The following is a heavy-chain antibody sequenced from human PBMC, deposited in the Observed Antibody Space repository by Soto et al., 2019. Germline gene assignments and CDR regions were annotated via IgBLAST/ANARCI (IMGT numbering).Heavy chain of an antibody. Sequence: LRLSCRDWRWAVAGYAVTCGGQAPRKRTEWLGFIRSKAYGGTTEYAASVKGRFTISRDDSKSIAYLQMNSLKTEDTAVYYCTSITGTTGYYYGMDVWGQGTTVTVSS. J-gene: IGHJ6*02. V-gene: IGHV3-49*04. D-gene: IGHD1-7*01. CDR2: IRSKAYGGTT. CDR3: TSITGTTGYYYGMDV. CDR1: RWAVAGYA.